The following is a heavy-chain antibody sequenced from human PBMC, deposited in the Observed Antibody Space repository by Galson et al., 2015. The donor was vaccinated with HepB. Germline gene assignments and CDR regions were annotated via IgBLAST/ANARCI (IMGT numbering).Heavy chain of an antibody. CDR2: IRSKANSYAT. CDR1: GFTFSSHA. V-gene: IGHV3-73*01. J-gene: IGHJ4*02. Sequence: SLRLSCAASGFTFSSHAMSWVRQASGKGLEWVGRIRSKANSYATAYAASVKGRFTISRDDSKNTAYLQMNSLKTEDTAVYYCTRRVAAADPFDYWGQGTLVTVSS. D-gene: IGHD6-13*01. CDR3: TRRVAAADPFDY.